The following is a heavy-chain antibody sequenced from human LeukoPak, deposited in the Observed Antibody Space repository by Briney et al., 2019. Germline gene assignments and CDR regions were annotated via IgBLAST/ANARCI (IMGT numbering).Heavy chain of an antibody. J-gene: IGHJ1*01. CDR2: ISGSGGST. D-gene: IGHD3-22*01. CDR3: ATYSSGNGREFQH. V-gene: IGHV3-23*01. CDR1: GFTFSSYA. Sequence: GGSLRLSCAASGFTFSSYAMSWVRQAPGKGLEWVSAISGSGGSTYYADSVKGRFTISRDNSKNTLYLQMNSLRAEDTAVYYCATYSSGNGREFQHWGQGTLVTVSS.